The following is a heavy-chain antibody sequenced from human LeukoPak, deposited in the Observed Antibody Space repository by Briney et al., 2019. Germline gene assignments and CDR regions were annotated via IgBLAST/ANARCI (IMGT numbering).Heavy chain of an antibody. J-gene: IGHJ6*02. CDR2: IGTAGDT. CDR3: ARVKQWLVADYGMDV. CDR1: GFTFSSYA. D-gene: IGHD6-19*01. V-gene: IGHV3-13*01. Sequence: PGGSLRLSCAASGFTFSSYAMHWVRQATGKGLEWVSAIGTAGDTYYPGSVKGRFTISRENAKNSLYLQMNSLRAGDTAVYYCARVKQWLVADYGMDVWGQGTTVTVSS.